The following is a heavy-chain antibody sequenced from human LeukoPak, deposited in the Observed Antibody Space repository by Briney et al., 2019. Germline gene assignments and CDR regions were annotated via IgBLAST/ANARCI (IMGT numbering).Heavy chain of an antibody. J-gene: IGHJ4*02. V-gene: IGHV1-69*13. CDR2: IIPIFGTA. D-gene: IGHD2-21*02. CDR1: GGTFSSYA. CDR3: ARAPYCGGDCYWNIDY. Sequence: GASVKVSCKASGGTFSSYAISWVRQAPGQGLEWMGGIIPIFGTANYAQKFQGRVTITADESTSTAYMELSSLRSEDTAVYYCARAPYCGGDCYWNIDYWGQGTLATVSS.